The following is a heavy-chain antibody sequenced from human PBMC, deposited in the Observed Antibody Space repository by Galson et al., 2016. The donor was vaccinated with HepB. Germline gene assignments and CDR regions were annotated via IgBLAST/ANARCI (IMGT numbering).Heavy chain of an antibody. D-gene: IGHD2-15*01. CDR2: ISSDATFT. J-gene: IGHJ4*02. V-gene: IGHV3-11*05. CDR3: ARGLLLS. CDR1: GFPFSDFY. Sequence: SLRLSCAASGFPFSDFYMTWIRQAPGKGLEWVAHISSDATFTAYGDSVQGRFTISRDNAKNSVFLQLTRLRSDDTAVYYCARGLLLSWAQGTLVTVSS.